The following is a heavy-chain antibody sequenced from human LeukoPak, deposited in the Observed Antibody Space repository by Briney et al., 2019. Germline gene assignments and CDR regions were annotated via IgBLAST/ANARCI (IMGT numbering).Heavy chain of an antibody. D-gene: IGHD6-6*01. CDR1: GYTFTSYG. CDR2: ISAYNGNT. J-gene: IGHJ5*02. V-gene: IGHV1-18*01. CDR3: ASVNNLARHPTYGLYMYNWFDP. Sequence: ASVKVSCKASGYTFTSYGISWVRQAPGQGLEWMGWISAYNGNTNYAQKLQGRVTMTTDKSTSTAYMELSSLRSEDTAVYYCASVNNLARHPTYGLYMYNWFDPWGQGTLVTVSS.